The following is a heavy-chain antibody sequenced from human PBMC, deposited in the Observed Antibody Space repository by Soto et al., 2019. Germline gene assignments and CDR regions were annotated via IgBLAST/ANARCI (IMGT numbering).Heavy chain of an antibody. V-gene: IGHV4-30-4*01. CDR3: ANSSLYGMDV. CDR2: IYYSGNT. CDR1: GGSISSGYYY. J-gene: IGHJ6*02. Sequence: SETLSLTCSVSGGSISSGYYYWSWIRQPPGKGLEWIGNIYYSGNTYYNPSLKSRLIISIDTSKNQFSLKAGSVTAADTAVYYCANSSLYGMDVCGQGTTVIFSS.